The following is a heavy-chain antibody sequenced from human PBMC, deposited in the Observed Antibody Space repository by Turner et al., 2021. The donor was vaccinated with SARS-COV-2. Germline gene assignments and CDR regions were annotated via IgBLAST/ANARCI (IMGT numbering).Heavy chain of an antibody. V-gene: IGHV3-30*18. CDR2: ISYDGSNK. CDR1: GFTFSSYG. Sequence: QVQLVESGGGVVQPGRSLRLSCAASGFTFSSYGMHWVRQAPGKGLEWVAVISYDGSNKYYADSVKGRFTISRDNSQNTLYLQMNSLRAEDTAVYYCANLWFGELSTDYWGQGTLVTVSS. CDR3: ANLWFGELSTDY. J-gene: IGHJ4*02. D-gene: IGHD3-10*01.